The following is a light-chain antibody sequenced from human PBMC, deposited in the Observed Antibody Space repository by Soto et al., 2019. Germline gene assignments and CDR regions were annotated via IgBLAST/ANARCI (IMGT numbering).Light chain of an antibody. V-gene: IGKV3-15*01. Sequence: EIVLTQSPGTLSLSPGERATLSCRASQSVNSNLAWYQQKPGQAPRLLIYTASTRATGIPARFSGSGSGTEFTLTISSLQSEDFAVYYCQHFNNWPYTFGQGTKVDI. J-gene: IGKJ2*01. CDR2: TAS. CDR1: QSVNSN. CDR3: QHFNNWPYT.